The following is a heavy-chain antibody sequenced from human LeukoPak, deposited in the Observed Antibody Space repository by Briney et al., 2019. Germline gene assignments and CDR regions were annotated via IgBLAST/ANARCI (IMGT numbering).Heavy chain of an antibody. CDR1: GGSISSSNYY. CDR2: IYTSEST. J-gene: IGHJ4*02. V-gene: IGHV4-61*02. Sequence: PSETLSLTCSVSGGSISSSNYYWSWIRQPAGKGLEWIGRIYTSESTNYNPSLKSRVTISVDTSRNQFSLKLSSVTAADTAVYYCARGLWFGEFPGYWGQGTLVTVSS. CDR3: ARGLWFGEFPGY. D-gene: IGHD3-10*01.